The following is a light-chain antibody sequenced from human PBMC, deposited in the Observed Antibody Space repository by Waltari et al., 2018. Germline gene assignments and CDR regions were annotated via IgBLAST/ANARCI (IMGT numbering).Light chain of an antibody. CDR2: EVS. V-gene: IGKV2-30*02. CDR1: QSLVHSDGNTY. J-gene: IGKJ1*01. CDR3: MQGTHWPT. Sequence: DVVMTQSPLSLPVTLGQPASISCRSSQSLVHSDGNTYLTWFHQRPGQSPRRLIYEVSNRDSGVLDRFSGSGSGTDFTLKISRVEAEDIGVYYCMQGTHWPTFGQGTKVEIK.